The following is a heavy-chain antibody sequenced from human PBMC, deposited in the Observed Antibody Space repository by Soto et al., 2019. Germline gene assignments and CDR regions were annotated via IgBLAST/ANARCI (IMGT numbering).Heavy chain of an antibody. CDR1: GYSFINYW. CDR2: INPGNSET. CDR3: ARQIYGSDTGPNFQYYFDS. V-gene: IGHV5-51*01. Sequence: PGESLKISCQASGYSFINYWIGWVRQMPGKGLEWMAIINPGNSETRYSPSSQGQVTVSADKSINTVYLQWSSLKASDTGMYYCARQIYGSDTGPNFQYYFDSWGQGTPVTVSS. J-gene: IGHJ4*02. D-gene: IGHD2-8*02.